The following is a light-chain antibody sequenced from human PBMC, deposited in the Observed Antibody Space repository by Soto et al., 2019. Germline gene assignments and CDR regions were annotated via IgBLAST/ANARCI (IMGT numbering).Light chain of an antibody. CDR3: QQYNNWPPWT. CDR1: QSVRSN. J-gene: IGKJ1*01. Sequence: EIVLTQSPATLSLSPGERANLSCGASQSVRSNFLAWYQQKPGQAPRLLIYGASTRATGIPARFSGSGSGTEFTLTISSLQSEDFAVYYCQQYNNWPPWTFGQGTKVDIK. V-gene: IGKV3-15*01. CDR2: GAS.